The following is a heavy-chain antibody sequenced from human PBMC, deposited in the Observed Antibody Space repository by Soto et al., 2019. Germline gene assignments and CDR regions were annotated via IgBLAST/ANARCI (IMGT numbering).Heavy chain of an antibody. J-gene: IGHJ6*02. V-gene: IGHV1-69*13. D-gene: IGHD3-10*01. Sequence: SVKVSCKASGGTFSSYAISWVRQAPGQGLEWMGGIIPIFGTANYAQKFQGRVTITADESTSTAYMELSSLRSEDTAVYYCARVLGRYYYGSGSYSRGMDVWGQGTTVTVSS. CDR2: IIPIFGTA. CDR3: ARVLGRYYYGSGSYSRGMDV. CDR1: GGTFSSYA.